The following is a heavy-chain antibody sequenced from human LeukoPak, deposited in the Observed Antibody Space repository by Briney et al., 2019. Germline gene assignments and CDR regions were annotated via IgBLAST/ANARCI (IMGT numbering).Heavy chain of an antibody. J-gene: IGHJ3*02. CDR2: INPSSGGT. V-gene: IGHV1-46*01. D-gene: IGHD5-12*01. CDR3: ARGSGLATIRGAFDI. CDR1: GYTFTSYH. Sequence: ASVKVSCKASGYTFTSYHMHWVRQAPGQGLEWMGIINPSSGGTSYAQKFQGRVTITRDTSTSTVNMELRSLRSEDTAVYHCARGSGLATIRGAFDIWGLGTMVTVSS.